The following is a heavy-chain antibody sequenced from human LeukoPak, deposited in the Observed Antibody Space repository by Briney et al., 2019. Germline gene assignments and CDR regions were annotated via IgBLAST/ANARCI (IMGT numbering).Heavy chain of an antibody. Sequence: GGSLRLSCAVSGFTFSTYWIHWGRQAPGKGLVWVSLINTDGSATTYGDSAKGRFTVSRDNDKNSLFLEMNSLRVEDTAVYYCARGTAATAGIDYWGQGTLVTVSS. CDR1: GFTFSTYW. CDR3: ARGTAATAGIDY. V-gene: IGHV3-74*01. J-gene: IGHJ4*02. CDR2: INTDGSAT. D-gene: IGHD6-13*01.